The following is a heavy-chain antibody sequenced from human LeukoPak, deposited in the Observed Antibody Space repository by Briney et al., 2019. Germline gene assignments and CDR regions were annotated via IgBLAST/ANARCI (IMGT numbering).Heavy chain of an antibody. D-gene: IGHD2-15*01. Sequence: PGGSLRLSCAASGFTFSSYAMHWVRQAPGKGLEWVAVISYDGSNKYYADSVKGRFTISRDNSKNTLYLQMNSLRAEDTAVYYCARGSSLSGAFDIWGQGTMVTVSS. CDR3: ARGSSLSGAFDI. J-gene: IGHJ3*02. CDR1: GFTFSSYA. V-gene: IGHV3-30-3*01. CDR2: ISYDGSNK.